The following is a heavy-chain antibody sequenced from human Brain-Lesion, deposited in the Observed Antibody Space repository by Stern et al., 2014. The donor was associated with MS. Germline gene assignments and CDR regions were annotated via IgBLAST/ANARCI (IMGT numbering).Heavy chain of an antibody. CDR2: RYYSGFT. V-gene: IGHV4-39*01. CDR1: GGSISSSTYY. Sequence: QVQLVESGPGLVKPSETLSLTCTVSGGSISSSTYYWAWIRQPPGKGLEWIGNRYYSGFTYYNPSLKQRVTIAVDMSKNQFSLKLSSVTPADTAIYYCARHDSVPRPSQLYSARDRGPGYFDYWGQGTLVTVSS. CDR3: ARHDSVPRPSQLYSARDRGPGYFDY. D-gene: IGHD1-26*01. J-gene: IGHJ4*02.